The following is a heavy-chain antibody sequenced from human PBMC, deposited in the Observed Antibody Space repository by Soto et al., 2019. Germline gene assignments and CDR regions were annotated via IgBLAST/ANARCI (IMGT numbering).Heavy chain of an antibody. CDR2: IYYSGST. D-gene: IGHD3-22*01. CDR3: ATPDYDSKGYAFDI. V-gene: IGHV4-30-4*01. Sequence: LSLTCTVSGGSISSGVHYWSWIRQSPGRGLEWIGYIYYSGSTYYNPSLKSRLTISVDTSKNQFSLNLRSVTAADTAVYYCATPDYDSKGYAFDIWGQGTMVTVPS. J-gene: IGHJ3*02. CDR1: GGSISSGVHY.